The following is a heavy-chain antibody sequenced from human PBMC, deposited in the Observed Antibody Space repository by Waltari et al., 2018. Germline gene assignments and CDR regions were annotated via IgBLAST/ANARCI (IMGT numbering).Heavy chain of an antibody. CDR1: GYTFTSYD. CDR2: MNPNSGNT. J-gene: IGHJ2*01. V-gene: IGHV1-8*01. Sequence: QVQLVQSGAEVKKPGASVTVSCKASGYTFTSYDINWVRRATGQGLEWMGWMNPNSGNTGYAQKFQGRVTMTRNTSISTAYMELSSLRSEDTAVYYCARGVAAAGTYWYFDLWGRGTLVTVSS. CDR3: ARGVAAAGTYWYFDL. D-gene: IGHD6-13*01.